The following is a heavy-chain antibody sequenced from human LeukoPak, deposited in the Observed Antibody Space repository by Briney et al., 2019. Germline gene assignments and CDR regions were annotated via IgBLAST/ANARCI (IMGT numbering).Heavy chain of an antibody. CDR1: GGSISNGYW. V-gene: IGHV4-4*02. CDR2: INHSGST. J-gene: IGHJ5*02. Sequence: SETLSLTCAVSGGSISNGYWWSWVRQPPGKGLEWIGEINHSGSTNYNPSLKSRVTISVDTSKNQFSLKLSSVTAADTAVYYCARGLMVRGVIITGGWFDPWGQGTLVTVSS. CDR3: ARGLMVRGVIITGGWFDP. D-gene: IGHD3-10*01.